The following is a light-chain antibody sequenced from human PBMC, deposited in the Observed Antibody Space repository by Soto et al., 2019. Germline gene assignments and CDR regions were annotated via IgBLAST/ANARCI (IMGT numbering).Light chain of an antibody. CDR3: SSYTSSSTPYV. CDR2: DVS. J-gene: IGLJ1*01. V-gene: IGLV2-14*01. Sequence: HSALTQPASVSGSPGQSITISCTGTSSDFGGSNSVSWYQQHPGKAPKLMIYDVSNRPSGVSNRFSGSKSGNTASLTISGLQAEDEADYYCSSYTSSSTPYVFGTGTKVTVL. CDR1: SSDFGGSNS.